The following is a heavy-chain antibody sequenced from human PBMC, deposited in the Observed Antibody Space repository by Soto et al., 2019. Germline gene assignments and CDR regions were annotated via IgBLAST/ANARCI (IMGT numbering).Heavy chain of an antibody. D-gene: IGHD1-26*01. V-gene: IGHV1-69*06. J-gene: IGHJ4*02. CDR3: VRRTEGKEGYSY. CDR1: GGTFSTYG. Sequence: QVQLVQSGAEVKKPGSSVKVSCQVSGGTFSTYGLGWVRQAPGQGLEWMGAIIPFVGTANYAQKFRDRVTITADRSTTTTYMEVKSLTLEDTAVYYCVRRTEGKEGYSYWCQGTLVSVS. CDR2: IIPFVGTA.